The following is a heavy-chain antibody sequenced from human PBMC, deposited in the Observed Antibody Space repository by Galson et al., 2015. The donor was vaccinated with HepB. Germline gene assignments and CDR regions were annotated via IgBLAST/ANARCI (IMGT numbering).Heavy chain of an antibody. J-gene: IGHJ4*02. CDR3: ARDYCNTTSCLDY. D-gene: IGHD2-2*01. Sequence: SLRLSCAASGFTVSTNFMNWVRQAPGKGLEWVAFIYYGGTYKYYADSVKGRFTISRDDSKNTLYPQMSTLRAEDTAVYYCARDYCNTTSCLDYWGQGTLVTVSS. CDR2: IYYGGTYK. V-gene: IGHV3-33*08. CDR1: GFTVSTNF.